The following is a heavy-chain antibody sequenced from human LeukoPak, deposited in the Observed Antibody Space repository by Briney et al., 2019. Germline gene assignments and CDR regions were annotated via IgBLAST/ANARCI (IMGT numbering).Heavy chain of an antibody. Sequence: PGASLRLSCAASGFTFSAYAMHWVRQAPGKGLEWVSVIYSGNSAYYADSVKGRFTISRDSSKNTLYLQMNSLRAEDTAVYYCARESMDTFDVWGQGTMVTVSS. CDR2: IYSGNSA. J-gene: IGHJ3*01. CDR3: ARESMDTFDV. D-gene: IGHD3/OR15-3a*01. CDR1: GFTFSAYA. V-gene: IGHV3-66*01.